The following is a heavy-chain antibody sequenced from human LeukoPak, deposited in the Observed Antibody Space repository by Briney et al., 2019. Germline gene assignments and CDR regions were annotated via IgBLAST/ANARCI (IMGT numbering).Heavy chain of an antibody. D-gene: IGHD6-19*01. V-gene: IGHV1-69*06. J-gene: IGHJ4*02. CDR2: IIPIFGTA. CDR3: ARGVSAVAGFDY. CDR1: GGTFSSYA. Sequence: GASVKVSCKASGGTFSSYAISWVRQAPGQGLEWMGGIIPIFGTANYAQKFQGRVTITADKSTSTAYMELSSLRSEDTAVYYCARGVSAVAGFDYWGQGTLVTVSS.